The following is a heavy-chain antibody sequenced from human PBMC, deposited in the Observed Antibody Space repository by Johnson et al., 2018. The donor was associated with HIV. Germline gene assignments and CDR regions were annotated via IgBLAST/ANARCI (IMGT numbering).Heavy chain of an antibody. Sequence: QVQLVESGGGVVQPGRSLRLSCAASGFTFSTYAMHWVRQAPGKGLEWVAVISYDGNNTYNADSVKGRFTISRDNPRNTLYLQMNSLRAEDTAVYYCAREDPYDYSTGPDIFDIWGQGTMVTVS. CDR1: GFTFSTYA. CDR3: AREDPYDYSTGPDIFDI. V-gene: IGHV3-30-3*01. D-gene: IGHD2-8*02. J-gene: IGHJ3*02. CDR2: ISYDGNNT.